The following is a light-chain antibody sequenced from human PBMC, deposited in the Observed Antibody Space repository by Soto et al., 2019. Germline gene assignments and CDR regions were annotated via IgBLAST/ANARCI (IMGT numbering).Light chain of an antibody. J-gene: IGKJ1*01. V-gene: IGKV1-5*01. Sequence: DIQMTQSPSTQSASVGDRVTITCRASHSISSWLAWYQQKPGKAPKLLIYDASSLESGVQSRFSDSGSGTEFTLASSSLQPDDFATYYCQQYNSYAPTFGQATQVEIK. CDR2: DAS. CDR3: QQYNSYAPT. CDR1: HSISSW.